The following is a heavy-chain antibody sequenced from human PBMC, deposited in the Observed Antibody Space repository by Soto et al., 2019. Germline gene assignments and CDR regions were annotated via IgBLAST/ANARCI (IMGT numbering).Heavy chain of an antibody. CDR3: ARGDREDIAVVIGVRPGEYGVDV. CDR2: ISNDGTNK. D-gene: IGHD2-15*01. Sequence: HPGGSLRLSCAASGFTFRNYAMHWVRQAPGKGLECVAVISNDGTNKFYRDYVKGRFTISRDNSKNTLYLQINSLRYEDTAVYYCARGDREDIAVVIGVRPGEYGVDVWGQGTTVTVSS. J-gene: IGHJ6*02. CDR1: GFTFRNYA. V-gene: IGHV3-30*04.